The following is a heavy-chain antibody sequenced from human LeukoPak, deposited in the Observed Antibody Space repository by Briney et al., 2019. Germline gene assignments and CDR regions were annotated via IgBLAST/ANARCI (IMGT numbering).Heavy chain of an antibody. D-gene: IGHD3-22*01. V-gene: IGHV1-46*01. J-gene: IGHJ6*03. CDR2: INPSGGST. CDR3: ARSSYYDSSGYLYYYYYMDV. Sequence: ASVKVSCKASGYTFTSYYMHWVRQAPGQGLEWMGIINPSGGSTSYAQKFQGRVTITRNTSISTAYMELSSLRSEDTAVYYCARSSYYDSSGYLYYYYYMDVWGKGTTVTVSS. CDR1: GYTFTSYY.